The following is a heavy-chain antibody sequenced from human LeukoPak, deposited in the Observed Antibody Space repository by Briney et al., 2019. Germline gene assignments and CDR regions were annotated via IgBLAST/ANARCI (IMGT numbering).Heavy chain of an antibody. D-gene: IGHD6-19*01. J-gene: IGHJ4*02. CDR3: ARSKDMAGDFDY. V-gene: IGHV4-28*01. CDR2: IYYSGST. CDR1: GYSISNSNW. Sequence: SETLSLTCAVSGYSISNSNWWGWIRQPPGKGLEWIGYIYYSGSTYYNPSLKSRVTMSVDTSKNQFSLKLSSVTAVDTAVYYCARSKDMAGDFDYWGQGTLVTVSS.